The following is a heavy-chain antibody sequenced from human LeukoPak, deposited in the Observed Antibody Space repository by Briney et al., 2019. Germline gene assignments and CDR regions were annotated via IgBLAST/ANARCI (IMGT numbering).Heavy chain of an antibody. Sequence: ASVTVSCKASGYTFTSYDINWVRQATGQGLEWMGWMNPNNGNTGYEQKFQGRVTMTRSTSISTAYMELSSLRSEDTAVYYCARLASSSWPLYYYYGMDVWGQGTTVTVSS. J-gene: IGHJ6*02. CDR2: MNPNNGNT. V-gene: IGHV1-8*01. CDR1: GYTFTSYD. CDR3: ARLASSSWPLYYYYGMDV. D-gene: IGHD6-13*01.